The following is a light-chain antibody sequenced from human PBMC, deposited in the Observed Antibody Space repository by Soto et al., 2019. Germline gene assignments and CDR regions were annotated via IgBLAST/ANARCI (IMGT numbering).Light chain of an antibody. CDR2: DAS. Sequence: EIALTQSPVTLSLSPGERATLSCRASQSVTISLAWYQQKPGQAPRLLVYDASNRATGIPTRFSGSGSGTDFTLTISNLEPEDFAVYYCQQHISWPLTFGGGTKVDIK. CDR3: QQHISWPLT. V-gene: IGKV3-11*01. CDR1: QSVTIS. J-gene: IGKJ4*01.